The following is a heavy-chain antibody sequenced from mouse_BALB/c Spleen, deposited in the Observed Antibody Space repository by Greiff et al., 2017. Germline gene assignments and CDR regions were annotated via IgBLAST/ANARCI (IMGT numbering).Heavy chain of an antibody. CDR2: INPSTGYT. CDR1: GYTFTSYW. CDR3: AISFLLLRLAFAY. D-gene: IGHD1-1*01. Sequence: VQLQESGAELAKPGASVKMSCKASGYTFTSYWMHWVKQRPGQGLEWIGYINPSTGYTEYNQKFKDKATLTADTSSSTAYMQLSSLTSEDSAVYYCAISFLLLRLAFAYWGQGTLVTVSA. V-gene: IGHV1-7*01. J-gene: IGHJ3*01.